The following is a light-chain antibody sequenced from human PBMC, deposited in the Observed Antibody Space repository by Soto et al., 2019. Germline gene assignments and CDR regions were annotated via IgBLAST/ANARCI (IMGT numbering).Light chain of an antibody. Sequence: EIVLTHSPATLSVSQGERATLSCRASQSVGSKLAWYQQKPGQAPRLLIYGASTRPTAIPARFSGSGSGTDFTLTISSLQSEDFAVYFCQQYNYWPRTFGQGTKVDTK. V-gene: IGKV3-15*01. J-gene: IGKJ1*01. CDR2: GAS. CDR3: QQYNYWPRT. CDR1: QSVGSK.